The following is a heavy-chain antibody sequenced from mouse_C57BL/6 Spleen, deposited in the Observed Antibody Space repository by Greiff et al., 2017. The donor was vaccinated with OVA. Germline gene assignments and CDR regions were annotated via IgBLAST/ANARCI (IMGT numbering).Heavy chain of an antibody. CDR3: ARVQLGGDAMDY. J-gene: IGHJ4*01. CDR2: SRNKANDYTT. D-gene: IGHD4-1*02. Sequence: EVKLMESGGGLVQSGRSLRLSCATSGFTFSDFYMEWVRQAPGKGLEWIAASRNKANDYTTEYSASVKGRFIVSRDTSQSILYLQMNALRAEDTAIYYWARVQLGGDAMDYWGQGTSVTVSS. CDR1: GFTFSDFY. V-gene: IGHV7-1*01.